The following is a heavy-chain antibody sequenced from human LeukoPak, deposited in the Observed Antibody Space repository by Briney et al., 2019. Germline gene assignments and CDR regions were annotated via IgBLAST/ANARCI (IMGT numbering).Heavy chain of an antibody. D-gene: IGHD3-22*01. V-gene: IGHV4-59*01. CDR3: ARTPLREGGYYFDY. CDR1: GGSIRGFY. Sequence: PSETLSLTCTVSGGSIRGFYWSWIRQPPGKGLEWIGYIHYSGSTNHNPSLKSRVIISVDTSKNQFPLSLSSVTAADTAVYYCARTPLREGGYYFDYWGQGTLVTVSS. J-gene: IGHJ4*02. CDR2: IHYSGST.